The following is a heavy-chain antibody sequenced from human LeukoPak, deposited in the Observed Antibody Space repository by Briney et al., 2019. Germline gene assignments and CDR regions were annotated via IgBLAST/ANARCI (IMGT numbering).Heavy chain of an antibody. CDR2: ISGGSSFT. Sequence: GGSLRLSCAASGFSFSCFSMNWVRQAPGKGLEWVSYISGGSSFTYYVDSVKGRFTISRDNAKNSLYLQMNSLRAEDTAVYYCARDLGYSSGPNYWGQGTRVTVSS. V-gene: IGHV3-21*01. J-gene: IGHJ4*02. CDR1: GFSFSCFS. CDR3: ARDLGYSSGPNY. D-gene: IGHD6-19*01.